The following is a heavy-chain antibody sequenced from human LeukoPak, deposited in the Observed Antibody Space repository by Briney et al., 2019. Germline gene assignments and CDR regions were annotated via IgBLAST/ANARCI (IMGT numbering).Heavy chain of an antibody. V-gene: IGHV1-2*02. CDR2: INPNSGGT. CDR3: ARRDGGSIDY. J-gene: IGHJ4*02. Sequence: ASVKVSCKASGYTFTGYYMHWVRQAPGQGLEWMGWINPNSGGTNYAQKFQGRVTMTRDTSISTAYLQWSSLKASDTAMYYCARRDGGSIDYWGQGTLVTVSS. D-gene: IGHD2-2*01. CDR1: GYTFTGYY.